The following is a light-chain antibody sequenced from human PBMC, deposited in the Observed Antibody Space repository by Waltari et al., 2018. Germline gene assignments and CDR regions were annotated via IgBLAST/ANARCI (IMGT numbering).Light chain of an antibody. V-gene: IGLV3-19*01. CDR3: SSRNGRASQVV. CDR1: SLRTSY. CDR2: GKE. J-gene: IGLJ2*01. Sequence: SSGLTQDPAVSVALGQTIRITCRGDSLRTSYYSWYQVKTGQAPVLVMFGKEKRPSGVPDRISGESSETTSSLIITGAQAEDEADYYCSSRNGRASQVVFAGGTKVTVL.